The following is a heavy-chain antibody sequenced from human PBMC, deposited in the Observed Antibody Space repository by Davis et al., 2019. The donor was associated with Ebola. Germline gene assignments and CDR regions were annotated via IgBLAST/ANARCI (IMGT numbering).Heavy chain of an antibody. CDR2: INSDGSST. CDR3: ARDLKDYSSYNNWFDP. V-gene: IGHV3-74*01. J-gene: IGHJ5*02. Sequence: GESLKISCAASGFTFSSYWMHWVRQAPGKGLVWVSRINSDGSSTSYADSVKGRFTISRDNAKNTLYLQMNSLRAEDTAVYYCARDLKDYSSYNNWFDPWGQGTLVTVSS. D-gene: IGHD4-11*01. CDR1: GFTFSSYW.